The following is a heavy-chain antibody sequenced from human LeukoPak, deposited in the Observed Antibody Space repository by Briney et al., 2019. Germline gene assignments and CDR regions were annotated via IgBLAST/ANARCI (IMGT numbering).Heavy chain of an antibody. D-gene: IGHD3-16*02. Sequence: GGSLRLSCVASGFTFSDYWMTWVRQAPGKGLEWVANIKEDGSVRYYVDSLKGRFTISRDNAKNSLYLQLNSLRAEDTAVYYCATEGTDGRGSFRWFDTWGQGTLVTVSS. CDR2: IKEDGSVR. CDR3: ATEGTDGRGSFRWFDT. J-gene: IGHJ5*02. V-gene: IGHV3-7*01. CDR1: GFTFSDYW.